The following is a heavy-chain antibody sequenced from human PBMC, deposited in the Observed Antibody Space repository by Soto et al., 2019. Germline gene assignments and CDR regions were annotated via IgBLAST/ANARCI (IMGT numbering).Heavy chain of an antibody. J-gene: IGHJ3*02. V-gene: IGHV4-31*03. Sequence: KPSETLSLTCTVSGGSISSGGYYWSWIRQHPGKGLEWIGYIYYSGSTYYNPSLKSRVTISVDTSKNQFSLKLSSVTAADTAVYYCATSRRDYDSSGYYIAFDIWGQGTMVTVSS. D-gene: IGHD3-22*01. CDR3: ATSRRDYDSSGYYIAFDI. CDR1: GGSISSGGYY. CDR2: IYYSGST.